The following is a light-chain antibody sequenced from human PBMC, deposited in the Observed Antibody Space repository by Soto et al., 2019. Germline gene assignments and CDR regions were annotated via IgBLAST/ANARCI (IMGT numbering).Light chain of an antibody. CDR1: QSVSNN. V-gene: IGKV3-15*01. CDR2: GAS. Sequence: EIVMTHSPATLSVSPGERATLSCRASQSVSNNLAWYQQKPGQAPRLLIYGASTRATAIPARFSGSGSGTEVTLTISSLQSEDFAVYFCHQYDNWPYTFGQGTKLEI. CDR3: HQYDNWPYT. J-gene: IGKJ2*01.